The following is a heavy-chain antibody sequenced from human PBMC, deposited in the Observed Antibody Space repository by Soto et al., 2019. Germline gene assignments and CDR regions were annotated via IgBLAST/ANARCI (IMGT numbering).Heavy chain of an antibody. CDR3: ARGGLLPDY. Sequence: SETLSLTCAVSGGSISSGGYSWSWIRQPPGKGLEWIGYFSHSGSTYYNPSLKSRVTISVDRSKNQFSLKLSSVTAADTAVYYCARGGLLPDYWGQRTLVTVSS. V-gene: IGHV4-30-2*01. D-gene: IGHD6-19*01. CDR2: FSHSGST. J-gene: IGHJ4*02. CDR1: GGSISSGGYS.